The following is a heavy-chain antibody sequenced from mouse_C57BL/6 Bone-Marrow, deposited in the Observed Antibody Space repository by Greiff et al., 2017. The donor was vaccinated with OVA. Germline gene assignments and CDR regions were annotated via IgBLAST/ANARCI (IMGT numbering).Heavy chain of an antibody. V-gene: IGHV1-61*01. CDR3: ARHYGSSTGAMDY. J-gene: IGHJ4*01. D-gene: IGHD1-1*01. CDR1: GYTFTSYW. CDR2: IYPSDSET. Sequence: QVQLKQSGAELVRPGSSVKLSCKASGYTFTSYWMDWVKQRPGQGLEWIGNIYPSDSETHYNQKFKDKATLTVDKSSSTAYMQLSSLTSEDSAVYYCARHYGSSTGAMDYWGQGTSVTVSS.